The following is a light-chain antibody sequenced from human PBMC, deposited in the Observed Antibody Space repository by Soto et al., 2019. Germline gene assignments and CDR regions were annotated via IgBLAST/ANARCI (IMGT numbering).Light chain of an antibody. J-gene: IGKJ1*01. Sequence: DIQMTQSPSTLSASVGDRVTITCRASQSISSWLAWYQQKPGKDPKLLIYKASSLESGVQSRFSGSGSGTEFTLTISSLQPDDFATYYCQQYNSYWTFGQGTKVEIK. CDR3: QQYNSYWT. CDR1: QSISSW. CDR2: KAS. V-gene: IGKV1-5*03.